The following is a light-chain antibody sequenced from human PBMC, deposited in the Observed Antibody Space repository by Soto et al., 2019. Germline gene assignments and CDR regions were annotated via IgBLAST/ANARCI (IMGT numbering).Light chain of an antibody. CDR3: QQYNNLSPALT. CDR1: QNVVSN. Sequence: EIVMTKSPATLYVSPGARATLSCRASQNVVSNLAWYQQKPGQAPRLLIYGASTRATGIPARFSGSGSGTEFTLTISTLQSEDFAVYCCQQYNNLSPALTFGGGTKVEIK. J-gene: IGKJ4*01. V-gene: IGKV3-15*01. CDR2: GAS.